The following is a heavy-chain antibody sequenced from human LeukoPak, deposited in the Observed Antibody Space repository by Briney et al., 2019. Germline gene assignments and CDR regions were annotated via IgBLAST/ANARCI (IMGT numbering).Heavy chain of an antibody. CDR3: ARPVHTGPWVDTAMASYST. CDR1: GGPISSSSYY. J-gene: IGHJ5*02. CDR2: IYYSGST. D-gene: IGHD5-18*01. V-gene: IGHV4-39*01. Sequence: SETLSLTCTVSGGPISSSSYYWGWIRQPPGTGLEWIGSIYYSGSTYYNPSLKSRVTISVDTSKNQFSLKLSSVTAADTAVYYCARPVHTGPWVDTAMASYSTWGQGTLVTVSS.